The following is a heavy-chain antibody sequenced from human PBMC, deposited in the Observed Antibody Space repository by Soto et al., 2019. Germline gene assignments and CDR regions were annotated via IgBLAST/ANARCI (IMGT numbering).Heavy chain of an antibody. Sequence: QVTLKESGPVLVKPTETLTLTCTVSGFSLSNARMGVSWICQPPGKALQWLAHIFSNDEKSYSTSLKSRLTISKDTSKSQVVLTMTTMDPVDTATYYCARFVCNYDYVWGSYRDFDYWGQGTLVTVSS. D-gene: IGHD3-16*02. CDR3: ARFVCNYDYVWGSYRDFDY. J-gene: IGHJ4*02. CDR2: IFSNDEK. CDR1: GFSLSNARMG. V-gene: IGHV2-26*01.